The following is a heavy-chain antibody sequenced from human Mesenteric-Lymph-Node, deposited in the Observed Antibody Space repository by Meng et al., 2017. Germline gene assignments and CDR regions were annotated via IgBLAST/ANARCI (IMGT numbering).Heavy chain of an antibody. Sequence: GESLKISCTASGFTFSSYAMSWVRQAPGKGLEWVSSISGSGGTTNYADSVKGRFTISRDNSKNTLYLQMNSLRAEDTAVYYCARNGYCSSTSCYVGAFWYYYGMDVWGQGTTVTVSS. CDR3: ARNGYCSSTSCYVGAFWYYYGMDV. CDR1: GFTFSSYA. J-gene: IGHJ6*02. CDR2: ISGSGGTT. D-gene: IGHD2-2*03. V-gene: IGHV3-23*01.